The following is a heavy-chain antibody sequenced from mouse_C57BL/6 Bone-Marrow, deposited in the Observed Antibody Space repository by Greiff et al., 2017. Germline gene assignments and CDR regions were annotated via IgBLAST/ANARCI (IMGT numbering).Heavy chain of an antibody. V-gene: IGHV2-3*01. J-gene: IGHJ4*01. CDR3: AKRGLSQYYYAMDY. Sequence: VMLMESGPGLVAPSQSLSITCTFSGFSLTSYGVSWVRQPPGKGLEWLGVIWGDGSTNYHSALISRLSISKDNSKSQVFLKLNSLQTDDTATYYCAKRGLSQYYYAMDYWGQGTSVTVSS. CDR2: IWGDGST. D-gene: IGHD1-1*02. CDR1: GFSLTSYG.